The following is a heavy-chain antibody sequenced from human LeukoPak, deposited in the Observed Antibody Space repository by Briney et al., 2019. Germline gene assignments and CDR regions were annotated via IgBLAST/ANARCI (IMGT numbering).Heavy chain of an antibody. D-gene: IGHD3-10*01. V-gene: IGHV3-74*01. CDR3: ARDKYYGSGSLRSQVPRGAFDI. Sequence: GGSLRLSCAASGFTFSSYWMHWVRQAPGKGLVWVSRINSDGSSTSYADSVKGRFTISRDNAKNTLYLQMNSLRAEDTAVYYCARDKYYGSGSLRSQVPRGAFDIWGQGTMVTVSS. CDR2: INSDGSST. CDR1: GFTFSSYW. J-gene: IGHJ3*02.